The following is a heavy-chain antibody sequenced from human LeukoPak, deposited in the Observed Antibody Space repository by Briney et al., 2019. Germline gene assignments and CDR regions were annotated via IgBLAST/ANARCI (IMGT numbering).Heavy chain of an antibody. CDR1: GYTLTELS. CDR2: FDPEDGET. D-gene: IGHD3-22*01. Sequence: ASVKVSCKVSGYTLTELSMHCVRQAPGKGLEGMGGFDPEDGETIYAQKFQGRVTMTEDTSTDTAYMELSSLRSEDTAVYYCATYPLRDYYDSSGYYGAFDIWGQGTMVTVSS. J-gene: IGHJ3*02. CDR3: ATYPLRDYYDSSGYYGAFDI. V-gene: IGHV1-24*01.